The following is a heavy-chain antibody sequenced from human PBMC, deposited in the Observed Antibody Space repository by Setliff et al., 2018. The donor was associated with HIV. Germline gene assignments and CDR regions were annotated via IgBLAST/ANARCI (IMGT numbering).Heavy chain of an antibody. Sequence: GASVKVSCKASGGTFSSYAISWVRQAPGQGLEGMGGIIPIIGITNQAQKFQVRVTITADKSTNTAYMELSSLRSEDTAVYYCAKDRGRGNWLEPWGQGTLVTVSS. D-gene: IGHD3-16*01. CDR2: IIPIIGIT. CDR3: AKDRGRGNWLEP. V-gene: IGHV1-69*10. CDR1: GGTFSSYA. J-gene: IGHJ5*02.